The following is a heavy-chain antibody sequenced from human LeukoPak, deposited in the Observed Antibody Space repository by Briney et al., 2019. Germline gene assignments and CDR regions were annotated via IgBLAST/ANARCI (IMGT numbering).Heavy chain of an antibody. Sequence: PGGSLRLSCAASGFTFSSYAMSWVRQAPGKGLEWVSAISGSGGSTYYADSVKGRFTISRDNSKNTLYLQMNSLRAEDTAVYYCAKGSYYDGSGSFYFDYWGQGTLVTVSS. D-gene: IGHD3-22*01. CDR3: AKGSYYDGSGSFYFDY. J-gene: IGHJ4*02. CDR2: ISGSGGST. CDR1: GFTFSSYA. V-gene: IGHV3-23*01.